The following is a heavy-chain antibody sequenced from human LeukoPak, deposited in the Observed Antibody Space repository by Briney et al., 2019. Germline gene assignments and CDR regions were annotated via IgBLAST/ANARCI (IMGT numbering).Heavy chain of an antibody. D-gene: IGHD3-10*01. J-gene: IGHJ4*02. V-gene: IGHV1-18*01. CDR3: ARGNVLLWFGDLDY. Sequence: GASVKVSCKASGYTFTSYDISWVRQAPGQGLEWMGWISTYNANTNSAQKFQGRVTMTTDTSTNTAYMELRSLRSDDTAVYYCARGNVLLWFGDLDYWGQGTLVTVSS. CDR1: GYTFTSYD. CDR2: ISTYNANT.